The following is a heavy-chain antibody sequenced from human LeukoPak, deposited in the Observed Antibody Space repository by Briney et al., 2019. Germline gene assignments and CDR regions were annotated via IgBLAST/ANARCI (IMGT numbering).Heavy chain of an antibody. D-gene: IGHD4-23*01. CDR2: IYYSGST. CDR1: GGSISSSSYY. J-gene: IGHJ6*03. CDR3: ARGSGGLGSTLYYYYYMDV. V-gene: IGHV4-39*01. Sequence: SETLSLTCTVSGGSISSSSYYWGWIRQPPGKGLEWIGSIYYSGSTYYNPSLKSRVTISVDTSKNQFSLKLSSVTAADTAVYYCARGSGGLGSTLYYYYYMDVWGKGTTVTVSS.